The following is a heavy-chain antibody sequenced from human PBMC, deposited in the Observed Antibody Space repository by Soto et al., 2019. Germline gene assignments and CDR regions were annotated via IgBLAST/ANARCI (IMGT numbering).Heavy chain of an antibody. D-gene: IGHD6-13*01. CDR1: GFTFSSYG. CDR3: ARAQYSSSWYPFDY. V-gene: IGHV3-33*01. Sequence: QVQLVESGGGVVQPGKSLRLSCAASGFTFSSYGMHWVRQAPGKGLEWVAVIWFDGSNIYYADSVKGRFTLSRDNSXNTLYLQMNSLRAEDTAVYYCARAQYSSSWYPFDYWGQGTLVTVSS. J-gene: IGHJ4*02. CDR2: IWFDGSNI.